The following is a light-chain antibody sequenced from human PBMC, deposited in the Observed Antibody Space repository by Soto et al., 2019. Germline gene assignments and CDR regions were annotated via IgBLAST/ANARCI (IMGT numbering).Light chain of an antibody. J-gene: IGKJ1*01. CDR2: GAS. CDR3: QQYGGSPRT. Sequence: EIVMTQSPATLSVSPGERVTLSCRASQSVGNNLAWYQQKPGQAPSLVIHGASTRATGVPARFSGSGSGTTFTLTITRLEPEDFAVYYCQQYGGSPRTFGQGTKVDI. V-gene: IGKV3-15*01. CDR1: QSVGNN.